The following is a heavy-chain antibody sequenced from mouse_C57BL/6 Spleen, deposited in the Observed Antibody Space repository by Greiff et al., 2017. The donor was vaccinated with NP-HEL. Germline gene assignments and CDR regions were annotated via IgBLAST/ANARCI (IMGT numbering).Heavy chain of an antibody. Sequence: VQLKESGPVLVKPGASVKMSCKASGYTFTDYYMNWVKQSHGKSLEWIGVINPYNGGTSYNQKFKGKATLTVDKSSSTAYMELNSLTSEDSAVYYCARYGEPGTRAMDYWGQGTSVTVSS. J-gene: IGHJ4*01. D-gene: IGHD4-1*01. CDR2: INPYNGGT. CDR3: ARYGEPGTRAMDY. CDR1: GYTFTDYY. V-gene: IGHV1-19*01.